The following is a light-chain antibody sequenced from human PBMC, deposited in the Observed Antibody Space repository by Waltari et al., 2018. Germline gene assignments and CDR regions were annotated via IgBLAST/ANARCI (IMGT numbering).Light chain of an antibody. CDR3: QHNYGTPRT. J-gene: IGKJ3*01. CDR1: ENVNHY. V-gene: IGKV1-39*01. Sequence: DIQMTQSPSSLSASVGDRVTITCRASENVNHYLNWYQQKPGKAPKLLIYKASTLQSGVPSRFSGSGSGTDYTFTISSLQSEDVATYYCQHNYGTPRTFGPGTKLDIK. CDR2: KAS.